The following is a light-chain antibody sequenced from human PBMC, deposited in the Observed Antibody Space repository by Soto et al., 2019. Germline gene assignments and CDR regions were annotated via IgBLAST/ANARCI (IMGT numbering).Light chain of an antibody. Sequence: DIQMTRSPSTLSGSVGDRVSMTGRASQTISSWLAWYQQKPGKAPKLLIYKASTLKSGVPSRFSGSGSGTEFTLTISSLQPDDFATYYCQHYNSYSEAFGQGTKVDIK. J-gene: IGKJ1*01. CDR1: QTISSW. CDR2: KAS. V-gene: IGKV1-5*03. CDR3: QHYNSYSEA.